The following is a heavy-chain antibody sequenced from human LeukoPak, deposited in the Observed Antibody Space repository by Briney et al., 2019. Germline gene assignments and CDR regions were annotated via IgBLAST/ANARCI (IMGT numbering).Heavy chain of an antibody. CDR2: IYTSGST. J-gene: IGHJ3*02. CDR3: ARALYDFWSGYSRNDAFDI. V-gene: IGHV4-4*07. CDR1: GGSISSYY. Sequence: SETLSLTCTVSGGSISSYYWSWIRQPAGKGLEWIGRIYTSGSTNYNPSLKSRVTMSVDTSKNQFSLKLSSVTAADTAVYYCARALYDFWSGYSRNDAFDIWGQGTMVTVSS. D-gene: IGHD3-3*01.